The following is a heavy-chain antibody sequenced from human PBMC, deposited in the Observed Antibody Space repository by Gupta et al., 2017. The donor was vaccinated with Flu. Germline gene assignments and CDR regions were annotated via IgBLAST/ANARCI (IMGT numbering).Heavy chain of an antibody. D-gene: IGHD6-13*01. CDR2: IYTSGST. V-gene: IGHV4-61*02. Sequence: QVQLQESGPGLVKPSQTLSLTCTASGGSISSGSYYWSWIRQPAGKGLEWIGRIYTSGSTNYNPSLKSRVTISVDTSKNQFSLKLSSVTAADTAVYYCARTPRTLGIAAGDWFDPWGQGTLVTVSS. CDR3: ARTPRTLGIAAGDWFDP. J-gene: IGHJ5*02. CDR1: GGSISSGSYY.